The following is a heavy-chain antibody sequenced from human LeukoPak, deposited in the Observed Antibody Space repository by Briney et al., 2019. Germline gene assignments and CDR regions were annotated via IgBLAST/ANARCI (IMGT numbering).Heavy chain of an antibody. D-gene: IGHD6-13*01. CDR1: GFTFSNYA. Sequence: PGGSLRLSCAASGFTFSNYAVNWIRQAPGKGLEWVAVIWYDGSKRYYADSVRGRFTISRDNSKNTLYLQMNSLRAEDTAVYHCTRVVGSTTSFDYWGQGTQVTVSS. V-gene: IGHV3-33*08. CDR2: IWYDGSKR. J-gene: IGHJ4*02. CDR3: TRVVGSTTSFDY.